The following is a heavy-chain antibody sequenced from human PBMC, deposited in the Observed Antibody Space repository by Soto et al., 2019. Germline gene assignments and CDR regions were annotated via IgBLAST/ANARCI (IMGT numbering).Heavy chain of an antibody. V-gene: IGHV1-3*01. J-gene: IGHJ4*02. CDR3: AATPIYYDSRSDYSTGGYFDY. D-gene: IGHD3-22*01. CDR2: INAVNGNT. CDR1: GYTFTSYA. Sequence: QVQLVQSGAEVKKPGASVKVSCKASGYTFTSYAMHWVRQAPGQRLEWMGWINAVNGNTKYSQKFQGRVTITRNTSASAAYMKLSRLSPEARAVYDCAATPIYYDSRSDYSTGGYFDYWGQGTLVTVSS.